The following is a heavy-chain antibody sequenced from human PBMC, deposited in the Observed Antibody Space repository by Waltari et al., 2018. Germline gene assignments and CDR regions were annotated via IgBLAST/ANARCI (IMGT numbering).Heavy chain of an antibody. Sequence: EVQLXESGXGLVQPGRSLRLSCSTSGFTFGDYTMSWYRQAXGKGLXWVGFXAYGGTPEYAXSVKGRFTISRDDSKSVXYLQMNSLXSXDTXMYYCLRESILXYWGQGTLVTVSX. CDR2: XAYGGTP. V-gene: IGHV3-49*03. CDR3: LRESILXY. D-gene: IGHD6-6*01. CDR1: GFTFGDYT. J-gene: IGHJ4*02.